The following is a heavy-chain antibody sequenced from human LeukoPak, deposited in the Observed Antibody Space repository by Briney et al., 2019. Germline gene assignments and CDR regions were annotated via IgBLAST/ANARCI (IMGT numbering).Heavy chain of an antibody. V-gene: IGHV3-53*01. J-gene: IGHJ4*02. CDR2: IHSDGTT. Sequence: GGSLRLSCAASEFSVSHNYMSWVRQAPGKGLEWVSVIHSDGTTHYADSVKGRFTISRDNSKNTLYLQKNSLRVEDTAMYYCARETGYSTSWYAYYFDYWGQGTLVTVAS. CDR1: EFSVSHNY. CDR3: ARETGYSTSWYAYYFDY. D-gene: IGHD6-13*01.